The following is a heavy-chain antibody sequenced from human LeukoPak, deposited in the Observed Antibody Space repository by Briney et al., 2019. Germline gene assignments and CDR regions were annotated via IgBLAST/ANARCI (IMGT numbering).Heavy chain of an antibody. D-gene: IGHD3-16*01. Sequence: SLKPSCKASRVTFSSYAISWVRQAPRQGLEWMGGIIPIFGTANYAQKFQGRVTITADESTGTAYMELSSLRSEDTAVYYCARLKAFDIWGQGTMVTVSS. CDR2: IIPIFGTA. CDR3: ARLKAFDI. V-gene: IGHV1-69*13. CDR1: RVTFSSYA. J-gene: IGHJ3*02.